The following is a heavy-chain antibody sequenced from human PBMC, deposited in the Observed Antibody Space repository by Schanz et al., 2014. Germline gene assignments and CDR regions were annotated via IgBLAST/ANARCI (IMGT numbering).Heavy chain of an antibody. D-gene: IGHD3-3*01. J-gene: IGHJ3*02. CDR1: GFTFTTFA. CDR2: ISGSGVIT. V-gene: IGHV3-23*01. Sequence: EQVLESGGGFVQPGGSLRLSCATSGFTFTTFAMTWVRQAPGKGLEWVSGISGSGVITYYEDSVKGRFTISRDNSKNTLYLQMNSLRAEDTAVYYCARDKAIFGVVIIRAGAFDIWGQGTMVTVSS. CDR3: ARDKAIFGVVIIRAGAFDI.